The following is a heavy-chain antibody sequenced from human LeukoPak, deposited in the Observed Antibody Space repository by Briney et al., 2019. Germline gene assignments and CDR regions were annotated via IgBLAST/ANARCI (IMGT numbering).Heavy chain of an antibody. CDR3: AREYCTSTSCSVVLYFDY. V-gene: IGHV6-1*01. Sequence: ASQTLSLTCAISGDSVSSNSAAWNWIRQSPSRGLEWLGRTYYRSKWYNDYAVSVKSRITINPDTSKNQFSLKLSSVTAADTAAYFCAREYCTSTSCSVVLYFDYWGQGTLVTVS. D-gene: IGHD2-2*01. CDR1: GDSVSSNSAA. CDR2: TYYRSKWYN. J-gene: IGHJ4*02.